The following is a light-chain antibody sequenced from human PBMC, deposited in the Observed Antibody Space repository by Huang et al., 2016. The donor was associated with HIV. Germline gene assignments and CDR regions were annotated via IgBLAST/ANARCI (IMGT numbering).Light chain of an antibody. J-gene: IGKJ4*01. CDR1: QNVRNN. CDR2: DTS. V-gene: IGKV3D-15*01. CDR3: QQYDKWPPGLT. Sequence: EIKMTQSPATLSVSPGGRVTLSCRASQNVRNNVGWYQQKTGQAPRLLIYDTSTRASVIPARFSGSGSGTEFTRTISGLQSEDFAIYYCQQYDKWPPGLTFGGGTKVEI.